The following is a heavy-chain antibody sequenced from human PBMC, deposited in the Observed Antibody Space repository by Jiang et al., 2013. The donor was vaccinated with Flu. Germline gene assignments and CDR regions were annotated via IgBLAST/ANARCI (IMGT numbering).Heavy chain of an antibody. CDR3: ARRYCSGGSCYPMTFDY. J-gene: IGHJ4*02. V-gene: IGHV3-11*06. Sequence: LEWVSYISGSSSDTNYADSVKGRFTISRDNAKNSLYLLMNSLRAEDTAVYYCARRYCSGGSCYPMTFDYWGQGTLVTVSS. D-gene: IGHD2-15*01. CDR2: ISGSSSDT.